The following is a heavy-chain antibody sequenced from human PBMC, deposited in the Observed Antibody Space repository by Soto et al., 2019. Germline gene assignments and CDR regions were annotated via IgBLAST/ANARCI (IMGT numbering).Heavy chain of an antibody. J-gene: IGHJ6*02. CDR1: GYTFTSYY. V-gene: IGHV1-46*03. CDR2: INPSGGST. Sequence: QVQLVQSGAEVKKPGASVKVSCKASGYTFTSYYMHWVRQAPGQGLEWMGIINPSGGSTSYAQKFQGRVTMTRDTSTSTVYMELSSLRSEDTAVYYCARASYYYGSGSYYTYYYYGMDVWGQGTTVTVSS. CDR3: ARASYYYGSGSYYTYYYYGMDV. D-gene: IGHD3-10*01.